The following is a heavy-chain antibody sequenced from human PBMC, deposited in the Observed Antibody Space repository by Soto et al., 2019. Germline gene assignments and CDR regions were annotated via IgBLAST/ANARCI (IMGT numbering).Heavy chain of an antibody. Sequence: QVQLQESGPGLVEPSGTLSLTCAVSGGSISNSNWWSWVRQPPGKGLEWIGAIYHSGRTNYNPSLKSRVTRSVDKSKNQFSLKLSSVTAADTAVYYCARESSSTPPGAYWGQGTLVTVSS. CDR3: ARESSSTPPGAY. D-gene: IGHD6-13*01. CDR1: GGSISNSNW. J-gene: IGHJ4*02. CDR2: IYHSGRT. V-gene: IGHV4-4*02.